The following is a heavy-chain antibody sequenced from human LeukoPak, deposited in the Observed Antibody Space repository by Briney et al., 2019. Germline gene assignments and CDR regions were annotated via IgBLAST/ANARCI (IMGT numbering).Heavy chain of an antibody. J-gene: IGHJ4*02. CDR1: GFTFSSYG. CDR2: IRYYGSNK. D-gene: IGHD3-10*01. Sequence: GGSLRLSCAASGFTFSSYGMHWVRQAPGKGLDWVAFIRYYGSNKYYADSVKGRFTISRDNSKNTLYLQMNSLRAEDTAVYYCASAHRYYYGSGSYLRQDHWGQGTLVTVSS. CDR3: ASAHRYYYGSGSYLRQDH. V-gene: IGHV3-30*02.